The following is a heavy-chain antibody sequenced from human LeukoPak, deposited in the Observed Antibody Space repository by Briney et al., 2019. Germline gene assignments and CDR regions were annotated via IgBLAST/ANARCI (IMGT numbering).Heavy chain of an antibody. Sequence: GGPLRLSCAASGFTFSSYTIHWVRQGTGKGLEYVSAISRNGDSTNYANSLKGRFTISRDNSKNTLYLQMNSLRAEDTAVYYCARGDRGYSYGIDYWGQGTLVTVSS. J-gene: IGHJ4*02. CDR3: ARGDRGYSYGIDY. CDR1: GFTFSSYT. CDR2: ISRNGDST. D-gene: IGHD5-18*01. V-gene: IGHV3-64*01.